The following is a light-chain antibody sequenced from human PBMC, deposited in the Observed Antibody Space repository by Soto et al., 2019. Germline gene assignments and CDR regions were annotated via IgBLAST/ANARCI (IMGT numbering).Light chain of an antibody. CDR3: SSYTSSSTWV. CDR2: EVW. V-gene: IGLV2-14*01. CDR1: SSDVGGYKY. J-gene: IGLJ3*02. Sequence: QSALTQPASVSGSPGQSITISCTGTSSDVGGYKYVSWYQQDPGKAPKLMIYEVWNRPSGVSNRFSGSKSGNTASLTISGLQAEDEAVYYCSSYTSSSTWVFGGGTKSPS.